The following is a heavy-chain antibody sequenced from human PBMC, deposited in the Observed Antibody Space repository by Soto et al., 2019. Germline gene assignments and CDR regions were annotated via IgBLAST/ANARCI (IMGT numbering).Heavy chain of an antibody. D-gene: IGHD6-6*01. V-gene: IGHV3-11*01. CDR2: ISNTGTST. Sequence: QVQLVESGGGLVKPGGSLRLSCAASGFDFSDYYMTWIRQAPGKGLEWISYISNTGTSTFYADFVRGRFTISRDNAKNSLYLQMNSLRAEDTAVYYCTKTPILSRLLVGAYYSYYMDVWGNGTTVSVSS. CDR1: GFDFSDYY. J-gene: IGHJ6*03. CDR3: TKTPILSRLLVGAYYSYYMDV.